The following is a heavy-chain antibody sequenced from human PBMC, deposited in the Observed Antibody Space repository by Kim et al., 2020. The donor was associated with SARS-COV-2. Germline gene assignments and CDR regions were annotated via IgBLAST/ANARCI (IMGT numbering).Heavy chain of an antibody. Sequence: ASVKVSCKASGYTFTSYDINWVRQATGQGLEWMGWMNPNSGNTGCAQKFQGRVTMTRNTSISTAYMELSSLRSEDTAVYYCARGFRRGVQQLVPLLRRYYYYYMDVWGKGTTVTVSS. CDR1: GYTFTSYD. V-gene: IGHV1-8*01. CDR3: ARGFRRGVQQLVPLLRRYYYYYMDV. J-gene: IGHJ6*03. CDR2: MNPNSGNT. D-gene: IGHD6-6*01.